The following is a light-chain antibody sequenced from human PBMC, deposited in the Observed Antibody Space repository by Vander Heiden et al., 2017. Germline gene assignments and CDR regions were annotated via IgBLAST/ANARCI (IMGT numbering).Light chain of an antibody. J-gene: IGLJ3*02. CDR1: SSNIGAGNG. CDR2: GNT. CDR3: QSYDSSLSGVV. Sequence: QSVLTQPPSVSGAPGQRVTISCPGSSSNIGAGNGVHWYQRLPGAAPKLLIYGNTKRPSGVPDRFSGSKSATSASLAITGLQAEDEADYYCQSYDSSLSGVVFGGGTKLTVL. V-gene: IGLV1-40*01.